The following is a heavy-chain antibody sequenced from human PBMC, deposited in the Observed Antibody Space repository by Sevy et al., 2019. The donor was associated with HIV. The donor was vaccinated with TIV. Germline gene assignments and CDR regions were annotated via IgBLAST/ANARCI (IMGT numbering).Heavy chain of an antibody. V-gene: IGHV3-48*03. Sequence: GGSLRLSCAASGFTFSSYEMNWVRQAPGKGLEWVSYISNSGSTIYYSDSVKGRFTISRDNAKNSLYLQMNSLRADDTAVYYCARAEQVTMLVVFGGLYFDSWGQGTLVTVSS. J-gene: IGHJ4*02. CDR3: ARAEQVTMLVVFGGLYFDS. CDR2: ISNSGSTI. D-gene: IGHD3-22*01. CDR1: GFTFSSYE.